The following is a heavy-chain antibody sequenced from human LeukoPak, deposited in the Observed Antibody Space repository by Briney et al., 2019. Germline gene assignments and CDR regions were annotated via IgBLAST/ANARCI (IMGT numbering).Heavy chain of an antibody. CDR3: ASTRSSGYYLFDY. D-gene: IGHD3-22*01. CDR2: IIPIFGTA. Sequence: SVKVSCKASGGTFSSYAISWVRQAPGQGLEWMGRIIPIFGTANYAQKFQGRVTITTDETTSTAYMELSSLRSEDTAVYYCASTRSSGYYLFDYWGQGTLVTVSS. V-gene: IGHV1-69*05. J-gene: IGHJ4*02. CDR1: GGTFSSYA.